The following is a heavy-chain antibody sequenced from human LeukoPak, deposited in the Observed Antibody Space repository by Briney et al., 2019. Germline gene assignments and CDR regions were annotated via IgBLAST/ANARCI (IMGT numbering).Heavy chain of an antibody. CDR2: IYYSGST. J-gene: IGHJ4*02. D-gene: IGHD3-10*01. V-gene: IGHV4-31*03. CDR3: ARGLGEWLPDY. CDR1: GVSISSGGYY. Sequence: PSQTLSLTCTGSGVSISSGGYYWNWIRQHPGKGLESIGYIYYSGSTYYNPSLKSRGTISVDTSKNQFSLKLSSVTAADTALYYCARGLGEWLPDYWGPGTLVTVSS.